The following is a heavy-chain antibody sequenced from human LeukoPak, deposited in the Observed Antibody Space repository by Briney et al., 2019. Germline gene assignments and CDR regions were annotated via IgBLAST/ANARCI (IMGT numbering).Heavy chain of an antibody. CDR2: IRSSGSTI. D-gene: IGHD2-2*01. J-gene: IGHJ4*02. V-gene: IGHV3-11*04. Sequence: GGFLRLSCAASGFTFSDYYMSWIRQAPGKGLEWVSYIRSSGSTIYYADSVKGRFTISRDNAKNSLYLQMNSLRAEDTAVYYCARVDCSSTSCYEFDYWGQGTLVTVSS. CDR3: ARVDCSSTSCYEFDY. CDR1: GFTFSDYY.